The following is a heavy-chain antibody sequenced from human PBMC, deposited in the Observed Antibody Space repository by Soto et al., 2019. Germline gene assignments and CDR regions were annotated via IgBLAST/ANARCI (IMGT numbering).Heavy chain of an antibody. CDR2: TYSRSKWYN. J-gene: IGHJ4*02. D-gene: IGHD5-12*01. Sequence: SQTRSLTCSISADSVPTNSAACNWIRQSPSSTLKWLGRTYSRSKWYNYYAVSVKSRITINPDTSKNQFSLQLNSVTPEDTAVYYCARDLGGWMATICARSRMSYFDYWGQGTLVTVSS. CDR1: ADSVPTNSAA. V-gene: IGHV6-1*01. CDR3: ARDLGGWMATICARSRMSYFDY.